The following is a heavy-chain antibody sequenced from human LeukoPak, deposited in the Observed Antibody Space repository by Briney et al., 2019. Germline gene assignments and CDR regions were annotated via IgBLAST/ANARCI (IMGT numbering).Heavy chain of an antibody. D-gene: IGHD2-2*01. CDR3: ARGRGTVPAARYYYYYYGMDV. Sequence: PSETLSLTCAVYGGSFSGYYWSWLRQPPGKGLEWLGEINHSGSTNYNPSLESRVTISVDTSKNQFSLKLSSVTAADTAVYYCARGRGTVPAARYYYYYYGMDVWGQGTTVTVSS. CDR1: GGSFSGYY. J-gene: IGHJ6*02. V-gene: IGHV4-34*01. CDR2: INHSGST.